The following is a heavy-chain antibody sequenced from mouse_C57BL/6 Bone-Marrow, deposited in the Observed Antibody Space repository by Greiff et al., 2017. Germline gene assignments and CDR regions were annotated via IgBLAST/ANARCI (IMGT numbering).Heavy chain of an antibody. D-gene: IGHD1-1*01. CDR3: ARVGLLYYFDY. Sequence: ESGPGLVKPSQSLYLTCSVTGYSIPSGYYWNWIRQFPGNKLEWMGYISYDGSNNYNPSLQNRISITRDTSKNQFFLKLNSVTTEDTATYYCARVGLLYYFDYWGQGTTLTVSS. J-gene: IGHJ2*01. CDR1: GYSIPSGYY. CDR2: ISYDGSN. V-gene: IGHV3-6*01.